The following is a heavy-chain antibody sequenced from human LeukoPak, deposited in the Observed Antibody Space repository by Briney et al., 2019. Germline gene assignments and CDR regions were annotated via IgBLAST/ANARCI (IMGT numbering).Heavy chain of an antibody. CDR3: TTDLYNWNRY. CDR2: IKSKTDGGTT. Sequence: PGGSLRLPCAASGFTFSSEAMSWVRQAPGKGLEWVGRIKSKTDGGTTDYAAPVKGRFTISRDDSKNTLYLQMNSLKTEDTAVYYCTTDLYNWNRYWGQGTLVTASS. V-gene: IGHV3-15*01. D-gene: IGHD1-20*01. CDR1: GFTFSSEA. J-gene: IGHJ4*02.